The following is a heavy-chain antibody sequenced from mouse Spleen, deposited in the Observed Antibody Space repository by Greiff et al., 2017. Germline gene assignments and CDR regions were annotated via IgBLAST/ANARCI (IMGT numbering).Heavy chain of an antibody. CDR3: ARWYDYDVRDYAMDY. Sequence: EVKLMESGPSLVKPSQTLSLTCSVTGDSITSGYWNWIRKFPGNKLEYMGYISYSGSTYYNPSLKSRISITRDTSKNQYYLQLNSVTTEDTATYYCARWYDYDVRDYAMDYWGQGTSVTVSS. D-gene: IGHD2-4*01. J-gene: IGHJ4*01. CDR2: ISYSGST. V-gene: IGHV3-8*02. CDR1: GDSITSGY.